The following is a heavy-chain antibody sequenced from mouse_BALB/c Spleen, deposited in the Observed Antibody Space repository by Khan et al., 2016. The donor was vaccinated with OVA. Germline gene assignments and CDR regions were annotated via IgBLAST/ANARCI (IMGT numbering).Heavy chain of an antibody. J-gene: IGHJ3*01. CDR3: VRDGAYHRIDGWFTY. D-gene: IGHD2-14*01. CDR2: INPSNGYS. CDR1: GYTFTSYT. V-gene: IGHV1-4*01. Sequence: VQLQESGAELARPGASVKMSCKASGYTFTSYTIHWIKLRPGQGLEWIGYINPSNGYSNYNQKFKDKVTLTADKSSTTAYMQLSSLTSDDSAVYNCVRDGAYHRIDGWFTYWGLGTLVTVSA.